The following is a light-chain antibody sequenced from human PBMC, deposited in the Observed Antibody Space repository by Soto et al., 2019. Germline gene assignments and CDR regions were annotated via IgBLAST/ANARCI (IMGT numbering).Light chain of an antibody. CDR2: NVN. Sequence: QSALIQPPSVSGSPGQSVTISCTGTSSDVGSYDYVSWYQQHPGTATKPMIYNVNTQPSGVPDRFSGSKSGNTSSMTISGLQAEDDAAYYCCSYTSSATTGGVFGGGTKLTVL. J-gene: IGLJ2*01. V-gene: IGLV2-11*01. CDR3: CSYTSSATTGGV. CDR1: SSDVGSYDY.